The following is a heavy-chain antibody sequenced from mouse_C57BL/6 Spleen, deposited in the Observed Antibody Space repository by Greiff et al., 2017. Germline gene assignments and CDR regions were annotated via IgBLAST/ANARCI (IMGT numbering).Heavy chain of an antibody. J-gene: IGHJ2*01. Sequence: DAGGGLVQPKGSLKLSCAASGFSFNTYAMNWVRQAPGKGLEWVARIRSKSNNYATYYADSVKDRFTISRDDSESMLYLQMNNLKTEDTAMYYCVREAYYSNYFDYWGQGTTLTVSS. D-gene: IGHD2-5*01. CDR1: GFSFNTYA. CDR3: VREAYYSNYFDY. V-gene: IGHV10-1*01. CDR2: IRSKSNNYAT.